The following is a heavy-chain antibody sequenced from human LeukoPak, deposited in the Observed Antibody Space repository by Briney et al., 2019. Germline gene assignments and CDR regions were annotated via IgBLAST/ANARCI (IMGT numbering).Heavy chain of an antibody. CDR3: AGANVEMATIIWFDP. V-gene: IGHV1-69*13. Sequence: SVKVSCKASGYTFTGYHIHWVRQAPGQGLEWMGGIIPIFGTANYAQKFQGRVTITADESTSTAYMELSSLRSEDTAVYYCAGANVEMATIIWFDPWGQGTLVTVSS. D-gene: IGHD5-24*01. CDR1: GYTFTGYH. CDR2: IIPIFGTA. J-gene: IGHJ5*02.